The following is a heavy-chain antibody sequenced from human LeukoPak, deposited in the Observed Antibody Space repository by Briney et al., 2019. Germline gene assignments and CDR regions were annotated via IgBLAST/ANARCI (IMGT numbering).Heavy chain of an antibody. CDR2: IYYSGST. Sequence: PSETLSLTCTVSGGSISSSSYYWGWIRQPPGKGLEWIGSIYYSGSTYYNPSLKSRVTISVDTSKNQFSLKLSSVTAADTAVYYCARGGDYYDSSGYYGAVSWFDPWGQGTLVTVSS. D-gene: IGHD3-22*01. V-gene: IGHV4-39*07. CDR1: GGSISSSSYY. CDR3: ARGGDYYDSSGYYGAVSWFDP. J-gene: IGHJ5*02.